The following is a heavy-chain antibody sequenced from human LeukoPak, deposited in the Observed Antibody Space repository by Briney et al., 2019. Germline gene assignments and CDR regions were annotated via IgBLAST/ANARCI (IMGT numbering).Heavy chain of an antibody. J-gene: IGHJ4*02. V-gene: IGHV3-48*03. Sequence: AGGSLRLSCAASGFSFSTSEMNWVRQAPGKGLEWIAHIGTVGTPASSAYVTYYADSVKGRFTISRDNANNLLSLRINSLRAEDTALYYCVRYLHYGGQGTLVTVSS. CDR1: GFSFSTSE. CDR3: VRYLHY. CDR2: IGTVGTPASSAYVT.